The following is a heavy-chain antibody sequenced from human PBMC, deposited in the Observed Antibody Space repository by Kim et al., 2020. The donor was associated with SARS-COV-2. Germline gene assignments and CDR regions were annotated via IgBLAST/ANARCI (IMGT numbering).Heavy chain of an antibody. V-gene: IGHV3-21*01. CDR3: ARDAQDTAMAAFDY. J-gene: IGHJ4*02. Sequence: GGSLRLSCAASGFTFSSYSMNWVRQAPGKGLEWVSSISSSSSYIYYADSVKGRFTISRDNAKNSLYLQMNSLRAEDTAVYYCARDAQDTAMAAFDYWGQGTLVTVSS. CDR1: GFTFSSYS. CDR2: ISSSSSYI. D-gene: IGHD5-18*01.